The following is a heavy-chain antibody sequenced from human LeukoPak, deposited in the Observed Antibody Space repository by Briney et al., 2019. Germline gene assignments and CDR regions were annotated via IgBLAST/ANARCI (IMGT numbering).Heavy chain of an antibody. J-gene: IGHJ3*02. CDR1: GFTFSSYE. V-gene: IGHV3-48*03. CDR3: AREASDAFDI. Sequence: GGSLRLSCAASGFTFSSYEMNWVRQAPGKGLEWVSYISSSGSTIYYADSVKGRFTISRDNSKNTLFLQMNSLRAEDTAVYYCAREASDAFDIWGQGTMVTVSS. CDR2: ISSSGSTI.